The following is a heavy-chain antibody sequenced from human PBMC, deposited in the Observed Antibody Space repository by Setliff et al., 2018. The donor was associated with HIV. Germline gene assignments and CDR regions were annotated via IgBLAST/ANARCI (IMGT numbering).Heavy chain of an antibody. J-gene: IGHJ5*02. D-gene: IGHD3-10*01. V-gene: IGHV3-30*02. Sequence: PGGSLRLSCAASGFTFSSYGMHWVRQAPGKGLEWVAFIRYDGSNKYYADSVKGRFTISRDNSKNTLYLQMNSLRAEDTAVYYCAKDLVSGNPEGWFDPWGQGTLVTVSS. CDR1: GFTFSSYG. CDR3: AKDLVSGNPEGWFDP. CDR2: IRYDGSNK.